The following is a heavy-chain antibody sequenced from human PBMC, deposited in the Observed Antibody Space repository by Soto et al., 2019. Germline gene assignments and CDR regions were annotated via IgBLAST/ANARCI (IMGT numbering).Heavy chain of an antibody. CDR1: GFTFTTSG. V-gene: IGHV3-33*01. CDR2: IWYDGTTK. J-gene: IGHJ3*02. Sequence: QVQLVESGGGVVQPGWSLTLSCAVSGFTFTTSGMHWIRQAPGKGLEWVTVIWYDGTTKYYADSVKGRFTISRDNSKSTLYLQMNSLRAEDTAVYYCVRDLSRPGSLWRNDAFKIWGQGTMVTVSS. D-gene: IGHD3-3*01. CDR3: VRDLSRPGSLWRNDAFKI.